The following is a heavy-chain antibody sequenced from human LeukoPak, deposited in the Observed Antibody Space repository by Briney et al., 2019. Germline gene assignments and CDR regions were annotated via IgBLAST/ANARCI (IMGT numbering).Heavy chain of an antibody. CDR2: IYNSEYTNSVST. D-gene: IGHD4-11*01. J-gene: IGHJ5*02. V-gene: IGHV4-59*01. CDR3: ARDPRLNSNKWFGP. CDR1: GGSLSNYY. Sequence: SETLSLTCTVSGGSLSNYYWTWIRQPPGTRLEWIGYIYNSEYTNSVSTNYNPSLNGRVTISLDTSKNQFSLNLSFVTAADTAVYSFARDPRLNSNKWFGPWGQVTLVTVAS.